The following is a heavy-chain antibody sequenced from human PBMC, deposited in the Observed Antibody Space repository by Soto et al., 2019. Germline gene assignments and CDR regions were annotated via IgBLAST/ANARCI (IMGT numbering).Heavy chain of an antibody. J-gene: IGHJ4*02. D-gene: IGHD3-10*01. CDR2: INHSGSA. CDR3: ARRGFAGANY. V-gene: IGHV4-34*01. Sequence: PSETLSLTCAVYGGTFSGYFWTWIRQSPGKGLEWIGEINHSGSASYNPSLKSRVTISADTSKNQISLNLTSVTAADTAVYFCARRGFAGANYWGQGTLVTVSS. CDR1: GGTFSGYF.